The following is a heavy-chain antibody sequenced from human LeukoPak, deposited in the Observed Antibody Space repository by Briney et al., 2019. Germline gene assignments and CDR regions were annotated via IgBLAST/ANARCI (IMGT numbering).Heavy chain of an antibody. CDR1: GYSFTSYW. CDR2: IDPSDSYT. CDR3: ARLRGSSGYYYAYYYGMDV. J-gene: IGHJ6*02. D-gene: IGHD3-22*01. Sequence: GEPLKISCKGSGYSFTSYWISWVRQMPGKGLEWMGRIDPSDSYTNYSPSFQGHVTISADKSISTAYLQWSSLKASDTAMYYCARLRGSSGYYYAYYYGMDVWGQGTTVTVSS. V-gene: IGHV5-10-1*01.